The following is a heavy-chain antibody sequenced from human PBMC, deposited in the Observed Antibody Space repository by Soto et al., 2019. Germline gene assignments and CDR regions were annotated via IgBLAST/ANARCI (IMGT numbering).Heavy chain of an antibody. V-gene: IGHV4-39*01. CDR3: ASLLPTVAGEFDY. J-gene: IGHJ4*02. CDR1: GGSISSSSYY. D-gene: IGHD6-19*01. CDR2: IYYSGST. Sequence: QLQLQESGPGLVKPSETLSLTCTVSGGSISSSSYYWGWIRQPPGKGLEWIGSIYYSGSTYYNPSLKSRVTISVDTSKNQSSLKLSSVTAADTAVYYCASLLPTVAGEFDYWGQGTLVTVSS.